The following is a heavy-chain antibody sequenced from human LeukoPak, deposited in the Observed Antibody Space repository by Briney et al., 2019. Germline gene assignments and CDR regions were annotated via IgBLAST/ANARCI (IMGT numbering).Heavy chain of an antibody. CDR2: IRHDGSDK. V-gene: IGHV3-7*01. CDR1: GFTFSGYW. D-gene: IGHD3-16*01. J-gene: IGHJ4*02. CDR3: ARDGGIGFPFDF. Sequence: GGSLRLSCAASGFTFSGYWMSWVRQAPGKGLEWVANIRHDGSDKYYVDSVKSRFTISRDNAKNSLSLQMNSLRVEDTAVYYCARDGGIGFPFDFWGQGTLVTVSS.